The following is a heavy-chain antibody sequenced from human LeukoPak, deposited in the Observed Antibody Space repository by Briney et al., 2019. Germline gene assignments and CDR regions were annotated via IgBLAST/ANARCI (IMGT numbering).Heavy chain of an antibody. V-gene: IGHV3-21*01. D-gene: IGHD1-1*01. CDR3: ATTRAPSNGRVLYYMDV. Sequence: GGSLRLSCVASGFSINIYTMNWVRQAPGKGLEWVSSIISSSSHIYYADSVKGRFTISRDNAKNSLYLQMNSLRAEDTAVYYCATTRAPSNGRVLYYMDVWGKGTTVTVSS. J-gene: IGHJ6*03. CDR2: IISSSSHI. CDR1: GFSINIYT.